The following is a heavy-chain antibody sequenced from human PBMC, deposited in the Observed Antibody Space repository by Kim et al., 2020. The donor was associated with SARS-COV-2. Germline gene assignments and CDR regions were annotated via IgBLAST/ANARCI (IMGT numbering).Heavy chain of an antibody. Sequence: GESLKISCKGSGYSFTNYWIGWVRQMPGKGLEWMGVIFPRDSDTRYSPSFQGPVTISADKSINTAYLQWTGLKASDTAMYYCARAQWQLVLPYYFDYWGQGTLVTVSS. CDR1: GYSFTNYW. CDR2: IFPRDSDT. V-gene: IGHV5-51*01. D-gene: IGHD6-13*01. CDR3: ARAQWQLVLPYYFDY. J-gene: IGHJ4*02.